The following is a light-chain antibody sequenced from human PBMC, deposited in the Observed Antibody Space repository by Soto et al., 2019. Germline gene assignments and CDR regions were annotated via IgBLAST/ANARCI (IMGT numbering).Light chain of an antibody. CDR2: DAS. Sequence: EIVLTQSPATLSLSPGERATLSCRASQSVSSYLAWYQQKPGQAPRLLIYDASNRATGIPARFSASGSGTDFTLTISSLQPEASAVYYCQQRGNWITFGPGTRLEIK. CDR3: QQRGNWIT. CDR1: QSVSSY. V-gene: IGKV3-11*01. J-gene: IGKJ5*01.